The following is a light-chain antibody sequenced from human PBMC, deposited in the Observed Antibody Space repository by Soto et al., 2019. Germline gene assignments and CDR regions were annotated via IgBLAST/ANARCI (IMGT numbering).Light chain of an antibody. J-gene: IGKJ1*01. CDR2: GAS. CDR1: QSVSSSY. CDR3: QKYGSSPPWT. Sequence: EIVLTQSPGTLSLSPGERATLSCRASQSVSSSYLAWYQQKPGQAPRLLIYGASSRATGIPDRFSGSGSGTDFTLTISRLEPGDVSLYYCQKYGSSPPWTFGQGPNVDI. V-gene: IGKV3-20*01.